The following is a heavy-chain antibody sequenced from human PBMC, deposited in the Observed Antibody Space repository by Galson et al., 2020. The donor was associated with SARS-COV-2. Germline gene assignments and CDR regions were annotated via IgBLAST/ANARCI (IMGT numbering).Heavy chain of an antibody. D-gene: IGHD2-2*01. Sequence: SETLSLTCAVSGFSISTDYYWGWIRQAPGEGLEWIGNIHHSGTTHYTPSLKSRVTISVDMSKNQFSLMLSSVTAADTGVYYCARHPGYCSGTSCSGYYTMDVWGQGTTVTVSS. CDR1: GFSISTDYY. J-gene: IGHJ6*02. CDR2: IHHSGTT. V-gene: IGHV4-38-2*01. CDR3: ARHPGYCSGTSCSGYYTMDV.